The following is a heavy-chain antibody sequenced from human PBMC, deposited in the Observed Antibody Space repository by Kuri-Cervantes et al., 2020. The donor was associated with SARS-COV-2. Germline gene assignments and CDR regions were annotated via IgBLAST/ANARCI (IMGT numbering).Heavy chain of an antibody. CDR2: ISYDGSNK. Sequence: GESLKISCAASGFTFSSYAMHWVRQAPGKGLEWVAVISYDGSNKYYADSVKGRFTISRDNSKNTLYLQMNSLRAEDTAVYYCAKGPNGYYYYFYYMDVWGKGTTVTVSS. D-gene: IGHD5-18*01. V-gene: IGHV3-30*04. J-gene: IGHJ6*03. CDR3: AKGPNGYYYYFYYMDV. CDR1: GFTFSSYA.